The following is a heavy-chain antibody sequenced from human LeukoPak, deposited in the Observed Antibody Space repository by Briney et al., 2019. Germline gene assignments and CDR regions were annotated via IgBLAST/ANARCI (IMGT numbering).Heavy chain of an antibody. V-gene: IGHV4-34*01. CDR1: GGSFSGYY. Sequence: SETLSLTCAVYGGSFSGYYWSWIRQPPGKGLGWIGEINHSGSTNYNPSLKSRVTISVDTSKNQFSLKLSSVTAADTAVYYCARGGYYSYYFDYWGQGTLVTVSS. J-gene: IGHJ4*02. D-gene: IGHD2-21*01. CDR2: INHSGST. CDR3: ARGGYYSYYFDY.